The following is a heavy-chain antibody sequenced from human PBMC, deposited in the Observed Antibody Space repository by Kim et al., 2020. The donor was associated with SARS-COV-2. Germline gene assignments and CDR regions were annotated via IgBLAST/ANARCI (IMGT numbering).Heavy chain of an antibody. J-gene: IGHJ4*02. CDR2: IYPGDSET. V-gene: IGHV5-51*01. CDR3: ARVLIATLVDYYSDY. D-gene: IGHD6-13*01. Sequence: GESLKISCKGSGYRFTNYWIGWVRQMPGKGLEWMGIIYPGDSETRYSPSFLGQVTISADTSLSTAYLQWRSLGASDTAMYYCARVLIATLVDYYSDYWGQGTLVTVSS. CDR1: GYRFTNYW.